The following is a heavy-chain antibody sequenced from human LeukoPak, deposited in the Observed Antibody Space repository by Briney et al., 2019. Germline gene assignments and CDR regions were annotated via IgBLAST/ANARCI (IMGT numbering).Heavy chain of an antibody. Sequence: ASVKVSCKASGYTFTGHYLHWVRQAPGQGLEWMAWINPNSGDTSYAQKFLVRVTMTRDTSISTAYMELSGLTSDDTAVYYCARGAASYYYYYMDVWGKGTTVTVSS. CDR1: GYTFTGHY. V-gene: IGHV1-2*02. CDR2: INPNSGDT. D-gene: IGHD2-15*01. J-gene: IGHJ6*03. CDR3: ARGAASYYYYYMDV.